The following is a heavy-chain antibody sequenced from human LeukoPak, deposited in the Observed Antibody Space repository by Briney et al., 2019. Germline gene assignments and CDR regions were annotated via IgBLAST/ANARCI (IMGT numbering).Heavy chain of an antibody. J-gene: IGHJ4*02. D-gene: IGHD2-21*02. V-gene: IGHV3-49*03. CDR1: GFTFGDYA. CDR2: IRSKAYGGTT. CDR3: TTTSSGGGAYCGGDCYSDY. Sequence: PGGSLRLSCTASGFTFGDYAMSWFRQAPGKGLEWVGFIRSKAYGGTTEYAASVKGRFTISRDDSKSIAYLQMNSLKTEDTAVYYCTTTSSGGGAYCGGDCYSDYWGQGTLVTVSS.